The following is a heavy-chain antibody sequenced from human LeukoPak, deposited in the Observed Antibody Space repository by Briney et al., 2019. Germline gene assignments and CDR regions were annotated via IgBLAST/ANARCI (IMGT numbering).Heavy chain of an antibody. CDR2: IYTSGST. D-gene: IGHD3-22*01. CDR3: AREGYYDSSGYRNFDY. J-gene: IGHJ4*02. CDR1: GGSITNYY. V-gene: IGHV4-4*07. Sequence: SETLSLTCTVSGGSITNYYWTWIRQPPGKGLEWIGRIYTSGSTNYNPSLKSRVTMSVDTSKNQFSLKLSSVTAADTAVYYCAREGYYDSSGYRNFDYWGQGTLVTVSS.